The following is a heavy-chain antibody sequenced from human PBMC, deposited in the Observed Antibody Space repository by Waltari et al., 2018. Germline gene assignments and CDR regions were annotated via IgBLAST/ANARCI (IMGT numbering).Heavy chain of an antibody. CDR2: IYTSGST. D-gene: IGHD3-16*01. J-gene: IGHJ5*02. V-gene: IGHV4-61*09. Sequence: QVQLQESGPGLVKPSQTLSLTCTVSGGSISSGSYYWSWIRQPAGKGLEWIGYIYTSGSTNYNPPLKSRVTISVDTSKNQFSLKLSSVTAADTAVYYCARGDGDNWFDPWGQGTLVTVSS. CDR3: ARGDGDNWFDP. CDR1: GGSISSGSYY.